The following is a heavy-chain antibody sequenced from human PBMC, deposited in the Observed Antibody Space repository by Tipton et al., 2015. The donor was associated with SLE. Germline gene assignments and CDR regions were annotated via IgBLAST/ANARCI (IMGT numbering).Heavy chain of an antibody. CDR2: IYYSGST. CDR3: ARFIPMIVVPPYSKTDAFDI. D-gene: IGHD3-22*01. J-gene: IGHJ3*02. CDR1: VGSISSYY. Sequence: TLSLTCTVSVGSISSYYWSWIRQPPGKGLEWIGYIYYSGSTNYNPSLKSRVTISVDTSKNQFSLKLSSVTAADTAVYYCARFIPMIVVPPYSKTDAFDIWGQGTMVTVSS. V-gene: IGHV4-59*08.